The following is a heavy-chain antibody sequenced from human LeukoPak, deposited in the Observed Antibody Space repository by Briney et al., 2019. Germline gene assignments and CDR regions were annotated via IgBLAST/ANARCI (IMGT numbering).Heavy chain of an antibody. CDR2: IKQDGSEK. V-gene: IGHV3-7*01. Sequence: PGGSLRLSCAASRFTFSRYWMSWVRQAPEKGLEWVANIKQDGSEKYYVDSVKGRFTISRDNAKNSLYLQMNSLGAEDTAVYYCARDAGDYFDSSGYYWFDSWGQGTLVTVSS. D-gene: IGHD3-22*01. CDR3: ARDAGDYFDSSGYYWFDS. J-gene: IGHJ5*01. CDR1: RFTFSRYW.